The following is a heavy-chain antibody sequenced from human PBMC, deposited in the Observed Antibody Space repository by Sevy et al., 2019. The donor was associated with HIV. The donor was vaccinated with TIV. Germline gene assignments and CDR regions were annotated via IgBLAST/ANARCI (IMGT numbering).Heavy chain of an antibody. CDR3: ATLDFWSDYPLYGMDV. CDR2: FDPEDGKT. D-gene: IGHD3-3*01. V-gene: IGHV1-24*01. CDR1: GYTLTKLS. Sequence: ASVKVSCKVFGYTLTKLSMHWVRQAPGKGLQWMGGFDPEDGKTIYAQKFQGRVTMTEDTSTDTAYMELSSLRSEDTAVYYCATLDFWSDYPLYGMDVWGQGTTVTVSS. J-gene: IGHJ6*02.